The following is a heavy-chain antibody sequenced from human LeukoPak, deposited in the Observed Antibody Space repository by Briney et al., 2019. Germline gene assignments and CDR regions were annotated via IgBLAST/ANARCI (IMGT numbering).Heavy chain of an antibody. CDR2: ISGSGGST. CDR1: GFTFSSYA. V-gene: IGHV3-23*01. CDR3: TTGGWQQLVYDAFDI. D-gene: IGHD6-13*01. Sequence: GGSLRLSCAASGFTFSSYAMSWVRQAPGKGLEWVSAISGSGGSTYYADSVKGRFTISRDNSKNTLYLQMNSLKTEDTAVYYCTTGGWQQLVYDAFDIWGQGTMVTVSS. J-gene: IGHJ3*02.